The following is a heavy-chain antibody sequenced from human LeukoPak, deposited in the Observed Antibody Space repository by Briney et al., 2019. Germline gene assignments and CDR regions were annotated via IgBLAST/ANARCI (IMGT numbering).Heavy chain of an antibody. CDR2: INPNSGGT. J-gene: IGHJ5*02. Sequence: ASVKVSCKASGYTFAGYDMHWVRQAPGQGLEWMGWINPNSGGTNYAQKFQGRVTMTRDTSISTAYMELSSLRSDDTAVYYCARDIPYTGYVGPVDLWGQGNLVTVSS. D-gene: IGHD5-12*01. CDR3: ARDIPYTGYVGPVDL. CDR1: GYTFAGYD. V-gene: IGHV1-2*02.